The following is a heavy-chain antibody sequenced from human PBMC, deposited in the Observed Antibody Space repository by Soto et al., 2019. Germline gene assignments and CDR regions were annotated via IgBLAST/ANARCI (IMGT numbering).Heavy chain of an antibody. CDR2: IRGFSPYT. Sequence: GGSLRLSCVASGFTFRSYTMNWVRQAPGKGLEWVSAIRGFSPYTSYADSVKGRFTISRDNAKNSLYLQMNSLRAEDTAVYYCARDRGYDAHDYYYHAMDVWGQGTMVTVSS. V-gene: IGHV3-21*01. CDR3: ARDRGYDAHDYYYHAMDV. J-gene: IGHJ6*02. D-gene: IGHD2-15*01. CDR1: GFTFRSYT.